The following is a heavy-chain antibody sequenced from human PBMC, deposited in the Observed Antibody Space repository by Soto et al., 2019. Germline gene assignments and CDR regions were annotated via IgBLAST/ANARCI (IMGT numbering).Heavy chain of an antibody. V-gene: IGHV3-73*01. D-gene: IGHD3-16*01. CDR1: GFTFSGSA. J-gene: IGHJ3*02. CDR2: IRSKANSYAT. CDR3: TSPFGVLGWLQSNDDLDAFDI. Sequence: HPGGSLRLSCAASGFTFSGSAMHWVRQASGKGLEWVGRIRSKANSYATAYAASVKGRFTISRDDSKNTAYLQMNSLKTEDTAVYYCTSPFGVLGWLQSNDDLDAFDIWGQGTMVTVSS.